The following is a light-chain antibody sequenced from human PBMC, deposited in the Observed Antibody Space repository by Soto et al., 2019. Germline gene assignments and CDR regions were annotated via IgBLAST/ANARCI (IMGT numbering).Light chain of an antibody. CDR2: EVS. V-gene: IGLV2-8*01. CDR3: CSYAGSNNWV. CDR1: SSDVGGYNY. Sequence: QSALTQPPSASGSPGQSVTISCTGTSSDVGGYNYVSWYQQHPGKAPKLMIYEVSKRPSGVPDRFSGSKSDNTASLTVSGLQAEAEADYYCCSYAGSNNWVFGGGTKVTVL. J-gene: IGLJ3*02.